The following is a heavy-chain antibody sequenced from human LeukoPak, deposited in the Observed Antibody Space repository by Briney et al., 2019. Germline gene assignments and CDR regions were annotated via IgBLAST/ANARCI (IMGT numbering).Heavy chain of an antibody. CDR1: GGSFSSHY. CDR2: IYTSGST. Sequence: PSETLSLTCAVYGGSFSSHYWSWIRQPAGKGLEWIGRIYTSGSTNYNPSLKSRVTMSVDTSKDQFSLKLSSVTAADTAVYYCARVSYYYGSGSYLVDYWGQGTLVTVSS. V-gene: IGHV4-59*10. CDR3: ARVSYYYGSGSYLVDY. D-gene: IGHD3-10*01. J-gene: IGHJ4*02.